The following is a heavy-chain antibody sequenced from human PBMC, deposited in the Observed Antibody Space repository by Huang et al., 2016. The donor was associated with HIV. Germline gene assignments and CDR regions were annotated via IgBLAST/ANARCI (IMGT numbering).Heavy chain of an antibody. CDR1: GFTFNSYA. J-gene: IGHJ6*02. D-gene: IGHD3-3*01. CDR2: ISGRGGNT. V-gene: IGHV3-23*01. Sequence: EVQLLESGGGLVQPGGSLRLSCAASGFTFNSYAMSWVRQAPGKGLEWVSGISGRGGNTYYADSVKGRFTISRDNAKNTLCLQMSGLRAEDTAVYYCSRDDFWSGYSDYYGLDVWGQGTTVTVSS. CDR3: SRDDFWSGYSDYYGLDV.